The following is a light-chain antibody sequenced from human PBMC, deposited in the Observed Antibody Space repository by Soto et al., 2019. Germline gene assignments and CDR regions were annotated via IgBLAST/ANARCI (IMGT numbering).Light chain of an antibody. Sequence: DIQMTQSPSSLSASVGDRVTITCRASQSISSYLNWYQQKPGKAPNLLIYAASSMQSGVPSRFSARGSTTDFTLTISSLQPEDFATYYCQQSYSTPWTFGQGTKVEIK. J-gene: IGKJ1*01. V-gene: IGKV1-39*01. CDR2: AAS. CDR3: QQSYSTPWT. CDR1: QSISSY.